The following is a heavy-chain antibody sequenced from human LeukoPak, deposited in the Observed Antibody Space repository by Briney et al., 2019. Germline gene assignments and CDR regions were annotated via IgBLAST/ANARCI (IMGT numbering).Heavy chain of an antibody. J-gene: IGHJ4*02. CDR3: AAGVTTVTTRIKR. V-gene: IGHV1-2*02. D-gene: IGHD4-17*01. Sequence: ASVKVSCKAAGYTFTGYYMHWVRQAPGQGLEWMGWINPNSGGTNYAQKSEGRVTMTRDTSISTAYMELSGLRSDDTAVYYCAAGVTTVTTRIKRWGQGTLVTVSS. CDR2: INPNSGGT. CDR1: GYTFTGYY.